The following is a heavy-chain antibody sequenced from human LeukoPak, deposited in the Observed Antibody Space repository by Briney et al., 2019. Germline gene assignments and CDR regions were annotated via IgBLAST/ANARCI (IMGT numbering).Heavy chain of an antibody. J-gene: IGHJ4*02. Sequence: GGSLRLSCAASGFTFSNYWMHCVRQDPGKGLVWVSRINTDGSSPSYADSVKGRFTISRDNAKNTLFLQMNSLRAEDTAVYYCASLRQGSGTYYIDYWGQGTLVTVSS. D-gene: IGHD3-10*01. CDR3: ASLRQGSGTYYIDY. V-gene: IGHV3-74*01. CDR2: INTDGSSP. CDR1: GFTFSNYW.